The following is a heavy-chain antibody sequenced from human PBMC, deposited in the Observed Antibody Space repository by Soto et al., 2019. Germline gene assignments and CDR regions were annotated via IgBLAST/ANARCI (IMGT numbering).Heavy chain of an antibody. CDR2: ISAYNANA. CDR1: GYTFRNFG. J-gene: IGHJ4*02. CDR3: ARENSYFDY. V-gene: IGHV1-18*01. Sequence: QIPLLQSGAEVKKPGASVKVTCKASGYTFRNFGISWVRQAPGQGLEWMGWISAYNANANYAQKFQGRLTMTADTSTSTAYMELRILRYDEPAVYYCARENSYFDYWGEGTLVTISS.